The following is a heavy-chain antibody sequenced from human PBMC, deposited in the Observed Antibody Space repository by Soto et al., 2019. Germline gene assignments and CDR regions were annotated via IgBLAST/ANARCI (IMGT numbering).Heavy chain of an antibody. CDR3: VRPSEQSSSWNSAFDP. Sequence: EVQLVESGGGLVQPGGSLRLSCAASGFTFSTYWMYWVRQAPGKGLVWVSRISADESTTHYADSVKGRFTISRDNAKNTLYLQMNNLRAEDTAVYYCVRPSEQSSSWNSAFDPWGQGTLVTVSS. J-gene: IGHJ5*02. D-gene: IGHD6-13*01. CDR2: ISADESTT. V-gene: IGHV3-74*01. CDR1: GFTFSTYW.